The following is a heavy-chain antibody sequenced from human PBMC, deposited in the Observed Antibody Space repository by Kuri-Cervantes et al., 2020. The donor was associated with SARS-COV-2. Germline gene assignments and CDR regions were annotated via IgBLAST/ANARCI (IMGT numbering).Heavy chain of an antibody. J-gene: IGHJ4*02. Sequence: GGSLRLSCAASGFTFSSYAMSGVRQTPGKGLEWVSGLSGSGVSTYYAESVKGRFTISRDNSKNTLYLQMNSLRAEDTAVYYCAKDWDSRGYCLFDHWGQGTLVTVSS. CDR3: AKDWDSRGYCLFDH. CDR1: GFTFSSYA. CDR2: LSGSGVST. V-gene: IGHV3-23*01. D-gene: IGHD3-22*01.